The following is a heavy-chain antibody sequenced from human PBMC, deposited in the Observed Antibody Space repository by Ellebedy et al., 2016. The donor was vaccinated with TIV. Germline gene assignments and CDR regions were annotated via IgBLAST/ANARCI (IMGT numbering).Heavy chain of an antibody. V-gene: IGHV3-23*01. CDR2: ISGSGGST. CDR1: GFTFSTYA. D-gene: IGHD3-16*02. Sequence: GGSLRLSXVASGFTFSTYAMNWVRQAPGKGLEWVSLISGSGGSTYYADSVKGRFTISRDNSKNTLYLQMNSLRAEDTAVYYCAKRGPFISYYGMDVWGQGTTVTVSS. J-gene: IGHJ6*02. CDR3: AKRGPFISYYGMDV.